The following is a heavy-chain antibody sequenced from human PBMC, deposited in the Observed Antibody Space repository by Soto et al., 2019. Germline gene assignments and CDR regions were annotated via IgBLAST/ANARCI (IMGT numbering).Heavy chain of an antibody. CDR1: GYTFTSYG. CDR2: ISAYNGNT. D-gene: IGHD2-15*01. J-gene: IGHJ3*02. CDR3: ARVSGYCSGGSCYSRYAFDI. V-gene: IGHV1-18*01. Sequence: ASVKVSCKASGYTFTSYGISWVRQAPGQGLEWMGWISAYNGNTNYAQKLQGRVTITRDTSTSTAYMELSSLRSEDTAVYYCARVSGYCSGGSCYSRYAFDIWGQGTMVTVSS.